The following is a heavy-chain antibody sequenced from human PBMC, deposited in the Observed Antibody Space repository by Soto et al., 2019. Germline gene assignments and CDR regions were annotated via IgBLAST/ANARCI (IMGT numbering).Heavy chain of an antibody. CDR1: GGSISPYY. CDR3: ARLGEYYQSLDP. V-gene: IGHV4-59*08. D-gene: IGHD2-2*01. J-gene: IGHJ5*02. Sequence: QVQLQESGPGLVKPSETLSLTCTVSGGSISPYYWAWIRQSPGKGLEWIGYIYYSGTTSYNPSLKGRVTLSLETSHSPFSLRLSSVTASDTAVYYCARLGEYYQSLDPWGQGTLVTVSS. CDR2: IYYSGTT.